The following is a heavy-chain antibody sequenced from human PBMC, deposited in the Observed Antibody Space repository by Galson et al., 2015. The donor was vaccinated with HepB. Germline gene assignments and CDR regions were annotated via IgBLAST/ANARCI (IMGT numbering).Heavy chain of an antibody. D-gene: IGHD1-26*01. CDR3: ARHIGGTYPFDS. V-gene: IGHV3-74*01. J-gene: IGHJ4*02. CDR2: INNDGSST. CDR1: GFTFDSFW. Sequence: SLRLSCAASGFTFDSFWMHWVRQGPGKGLVWVSRINNDGSSTGSADSVKGRFTVSRDNAKNTLYLQMNSLRAEDTAVYYCARHIGGTYPFDSWGQGTLVTVSS.